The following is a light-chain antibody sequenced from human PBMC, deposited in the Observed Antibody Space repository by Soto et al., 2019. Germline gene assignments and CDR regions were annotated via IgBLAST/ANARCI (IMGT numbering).Light chain of an antibody. CDR2: DAS. V-gene: IGKV3-20*01. CDR3: QQFGTSPLYT. Sequence: EIVMTQSPATLSVSPGERVTLSCRASQSVSSDLAWYQQKPGQSPRLLIYDASSRATGIPDRFSGSGSGTDFTLTISRLEPDFAVYYCQQFGTSPLYTFGQGTKLEIK. CDR1: QSVSSD. J-gene: IGKJ2*01.